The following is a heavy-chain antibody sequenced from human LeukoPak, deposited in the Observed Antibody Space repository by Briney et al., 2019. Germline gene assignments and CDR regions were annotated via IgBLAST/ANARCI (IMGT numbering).Heavy chain of an antibody. CDR3: ARALSRVPAAIYYMDV. CDR2: INWDGDIT. CDR1: GFTFDDYT. V-gene: IGHV3-43*01. J-gene: IGHJ6*03. Sequence: GGSLRLSCAASGFTFDDYTMHWVRQPPGKGLEWVSLINWDGDITEYADSVKGRFTISRDNAKNSLYLQMNSLRAEDTAVYYCARALSRVPAAIYYMDVWGKGTTVTISS. D-gene: IGHD2-2*01.